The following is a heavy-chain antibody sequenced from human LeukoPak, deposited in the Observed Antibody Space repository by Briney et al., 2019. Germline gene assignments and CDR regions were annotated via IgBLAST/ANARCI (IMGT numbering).Heavy chain of an antibody. D-gene: IGHD3-22*01. J-gene: IGHJ4*02. CDR1: GFTFTNYW. V-gene: IGHV3-7*01. CDR3: ARARYDSSGPLGY. CDR2: IKQDRSEK. Sequence: GGSLRLSCAASGFTFTNYWMSWVRQAPGKGLELVANIKQDRSEKYYVDSVKGRFTISRDNAKNSLYLQMNSLRAEDTAVYYCARARYDSSGPLGYWGQGTLVTVSS.